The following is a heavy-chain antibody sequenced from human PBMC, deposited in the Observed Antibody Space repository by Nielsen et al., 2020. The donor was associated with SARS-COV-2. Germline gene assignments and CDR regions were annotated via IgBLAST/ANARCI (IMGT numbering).Heavy chain of an antibody. CDR2: ISWNSGMT. CDR3: ARSDGYTTFPFDS. CDR1: GFVLSDHF. V-gene: IGHV3-11*03. J-gene: IGHJ4*02. D-gene: IGHD5-24*01. Sequence: GGSLRLSCAASGFVLSDHFMSWIRQAPGKGLEWVSTISWNSGMTAYADSVRGRFTISRDNAKNSLFLQMNSLRLEDTALYYCARSDGYTTFPFDSWGRGTLVTVSS.